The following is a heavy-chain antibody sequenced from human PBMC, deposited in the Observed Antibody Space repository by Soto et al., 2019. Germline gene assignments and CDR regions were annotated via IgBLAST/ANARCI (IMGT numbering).Heavy chain of an antibody. CDR1: GFTFSSYG. J-gene: IGHJ6*02. CDR2: ISYDGSNK. D-gene: IGHD2-15*01. CDR3: AKDRYCSGGTCLNFYGMDV. V-gene: IGHV3-30*18. Sequence: GGSLRLSCAASGFTFSSYGIHWVRQAPGKGLEWVAVISYDGSNKYYADSVKGRFTISRDNSKNTLYLQMNSLRTEDTAMYYCAKDRYCSGGTCLNFYGMDVWGQGTTVTVSS.